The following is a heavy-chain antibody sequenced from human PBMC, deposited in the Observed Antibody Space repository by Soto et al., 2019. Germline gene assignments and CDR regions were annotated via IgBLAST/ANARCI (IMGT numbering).Heavy chain of an antibody. V-gene: IGHV2-70*04. CDR3: ARAFYGMDV. CDR2: IDWEDTK. J-gene: IGHJ6*02. CDR1: GFSLSGSGMR. Sequence: SGPTLVNPIQTLTLTCTVSGFSLSGSGMRVTWIRQPPGKALEWLARIDWEDTKLYSTSLKTRLTISKDTSKNQVVLTMTNVDPADTGTYYCARAFYGMDVWGQGTTVTVSS.